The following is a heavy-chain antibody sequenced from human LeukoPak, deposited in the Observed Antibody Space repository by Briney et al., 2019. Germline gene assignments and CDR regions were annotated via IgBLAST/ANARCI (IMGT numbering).Heavy chain of an antibody. D-gene: IGHD3-3*01. Sequence: SETLSLTCTVSGGSISSYYWSWTRQPPGKGLEWIGYIYYSGSTNYNPSLKSRVTISVDTSKNQFSLKLSSVTAADTAVYYCARDLGYDFWSPGYWGQGTLVTVSS. CDR3: ARDLGYDFWSPGY. CDR2: IYYSGST. J-gene: IGHJ4*02. CDR1: GGSISSYY. V-gene: IGHV4-59*01.